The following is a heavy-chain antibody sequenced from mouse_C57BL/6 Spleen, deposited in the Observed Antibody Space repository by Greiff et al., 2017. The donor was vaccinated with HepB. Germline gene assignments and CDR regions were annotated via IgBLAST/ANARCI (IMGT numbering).Heavy chain of an antibody. J-gene: IGHJ2*01. V-gene: IGHV1-52*01. CDR1: GYTFTDYE. CDR2: IDPSDSET. Sequence: QVQLQQSGAELVRPGASVTLSCKASGYTFTDYEMHWVKQRPIQGLEWIGNIDPSDSETHYNQKFKDKATLTVDKSSSTAYMQLSSLTSEDSAVYYCAIYGRGFDYWGQGTTLTVSS. D-gene: IGHD1-1*01. CDR3: AIYGRGFDY.